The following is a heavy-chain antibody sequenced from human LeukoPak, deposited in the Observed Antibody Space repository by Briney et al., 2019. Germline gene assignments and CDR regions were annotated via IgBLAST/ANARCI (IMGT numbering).Heavy chain of an antibody. CDR2: ISSSSSYI. J-gene: IGHJ6*02. CDR3: AREFGVGGIDYYGMDV. CDR1: GFTFSSYS. D-gene: IGHD3-3*01. Sequence: PGGSLRLSCAASGFTFSSYSMNWVRQAPGKGLEWVSSISSSSSYIYYADSVKGRYTISRDNAKNSLYLQMNSLRAEDTAVYYCAREFGVGGIDYYGMDVWGQGTTVTVSS. V-gene: IGHV3-21*01.